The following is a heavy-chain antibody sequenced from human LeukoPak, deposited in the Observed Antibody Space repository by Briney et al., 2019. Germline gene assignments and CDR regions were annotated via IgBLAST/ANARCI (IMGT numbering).Heavy chain of an antibody. CDR1: GFTVSSNY. D-gene: IGHD1-26*01. J-gene: IGHJ4*02. Sequence: GGSLRLSCAASGFTVSSNYMSWVRQAPGKGLEWVSVIYSGDSTYYADSVKGRFTISRDNSKNTLYLQMNSLRAEDTAVYYCARVYYSGSSYVGFDYRGQGTLVTVSS. CDR3: ARVYYSGSSYVGFDY. CDR2: IYSGDST. V-gene: IGHV3-53*01.